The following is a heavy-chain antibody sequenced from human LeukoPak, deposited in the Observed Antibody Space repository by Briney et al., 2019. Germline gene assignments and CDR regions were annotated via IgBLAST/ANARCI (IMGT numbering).Heavy chain of an antibody. CDR2: IYYSGST. V-gene: IGHV4-59*01. CDR1: GGSINNYY. J-gene: IGHJ4*02. D-gene: IGHD1-1*01. CDR3: AANEGSDLDY. Sequence: SETLSLTCTVSGGSINNYYWSWIRQPPGKGLEWIGYIYYSGSTNYNPSLKSRVTISVDTSKNQFSLKLSSVTAADTAVYYCAANEGSDLDYWGQGTLVTVSS.